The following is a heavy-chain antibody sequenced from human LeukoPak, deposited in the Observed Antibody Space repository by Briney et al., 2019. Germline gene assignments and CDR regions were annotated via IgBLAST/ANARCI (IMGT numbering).Heavy chain of an antibody. CDR2: INAGNGNT. Sequence: ASVKVSCKASGYTFTSYAMHWVRQTPGQRLEWMGWINAGNGNTKYSQKFQGRVTITRDTSASTAYMELSSLRSEDTAVYYCARSSGYYRAYYFDYWGQGTLVTVSS. CDR1: GYTFTSYA. J-gene: IGHJ4*02. D-gene: IGHD3-22*01. CDR3: ARSSGYYRAYYFDY. V-gene: IGHV1-3*01.